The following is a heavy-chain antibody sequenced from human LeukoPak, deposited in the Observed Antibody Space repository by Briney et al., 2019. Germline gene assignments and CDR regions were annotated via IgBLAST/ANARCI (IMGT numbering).Heavy chain of an antibody. D-gene: IGHD4-17*01. V-gene: IGHV3-49*03. CDR1: GFTFGDYA. J-gene: IGHJ4*02. Sequence: PGGSLRLSCTASGFTFGDYAMSLFRRAPGKGLEWVGFIRSKAYGGTTEYAASVKGRFAISRDDSKSIAYLQMNSLKMEDTAVYYCTRYDYGSYAFDYWGQGTLVTVSS. CDR3: TRYDYGSYAFDY. CDR2: IRSKAYGGTT.